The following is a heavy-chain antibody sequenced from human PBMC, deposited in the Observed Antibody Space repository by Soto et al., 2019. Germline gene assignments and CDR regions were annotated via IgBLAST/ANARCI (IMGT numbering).Heavy chain of an antibody. CDR2: ISSDGSNK. J-gene: IGHJ6*02. CDR3: AKDGRAAAEFYYYYGMDV. D-gene: IGHD6-13*01. Sequence: QVQLVESGGGVVQPGRSLRLSCAASGFTFSSYGMHWVRQAPGKGLEWVAVISSDGSNKYYADSVKGRFTISRDKSKSPLYLQVNSLGAKDTAVYYCAKDGRAAAEFYYYYGMDVWGQGTTVTVSS. V-gene: IGHV3-30*18. CDR1: GFTFSSYG.